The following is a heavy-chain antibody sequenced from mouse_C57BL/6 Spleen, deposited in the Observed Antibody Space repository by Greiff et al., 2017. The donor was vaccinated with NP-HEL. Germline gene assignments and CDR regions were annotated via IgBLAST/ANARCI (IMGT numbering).Heavy chain of an antibody. Sequence: VQLKQSGAELVKPGASVKLSCTASGFNIKDYYMHWVKQRTEQGLEWIGRIDPEDGETKYAPKFQDKATITADTSSNTAYLQLSRLTSEDTAVYYCARDDYGSSYFDYWGQGTTLTVSS. CDR1: GFNIKDYY. J-gene: IGHJ2*01. CDR2: IDPEDGET. D-gene: IGHD1-1*01. V-gene: IGHV14-2*01. CDR3: ARDDYGSSYFDY.